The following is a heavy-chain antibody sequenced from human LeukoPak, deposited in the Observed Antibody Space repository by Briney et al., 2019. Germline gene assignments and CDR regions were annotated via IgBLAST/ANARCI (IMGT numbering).Heavy chain of an antibody. CDR3: ARVRKSYGTNFFFDY. CDR2: ISYDGSNK. V-gene: IGHV3-30-3*01. J-gene: IGHJ4*02. Sequence: GSLRLSCAASGFTFSSYAMHWVRQAPGKGLEWVAVISYDGSNKYYADSVKGRFTISRDNSKNTLYLQMNSLRAEDTAVYYCARVRKSYGTNFFFDYWGQGTLVTVSS. D-gene: IGHD1-26*01. CDR1: GFTFSSYA.